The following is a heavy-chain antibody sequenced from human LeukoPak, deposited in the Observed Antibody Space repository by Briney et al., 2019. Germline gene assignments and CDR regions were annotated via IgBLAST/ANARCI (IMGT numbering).Heavy chain of an antibody. D-gene: IGHD3-10*01. CDR2: ISGDGTST. V-gene: IGHV3-43*02. Sequence: GGSLRLSCAAPGFRFNDHAMHWVRQVPGKGLEWVSLISGDGTSTYYADSVKGRVTISRDNSKKSLSLKMNSLRTEDTAFYYCARDESKWFGEYEHFQHWGQGTLVTVSS. CDR1: GFRFNDHA. J-gene: IGHJ1*01. CDR3: ARDESKWFGEYEHFQH.